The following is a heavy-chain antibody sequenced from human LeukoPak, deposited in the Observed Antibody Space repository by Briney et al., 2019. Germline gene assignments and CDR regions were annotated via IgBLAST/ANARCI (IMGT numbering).Heavy chain of an antibody. CDR2: INHSGTT. D-gene: IGHD6-13*01. V-gene: IGHV4-34*01. CDR3: ARLVAAPGTYLEYFQY. CDR1: GGAFSGYY. J-gene: IGHJ1*01. Sequence: SDTLSLTCSVYGGAFSGYYWRWLPQPPGKGLEWIGEINHSGTTNYNPSPKRLLPISVETSKNEFSVKVSSVTAADTAMYYGARLVAAPGTYLEYFQYWGQGTLVTVSS.